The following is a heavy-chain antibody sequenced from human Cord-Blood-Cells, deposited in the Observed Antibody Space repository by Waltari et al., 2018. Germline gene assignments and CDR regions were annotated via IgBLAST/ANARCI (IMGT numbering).Heavy chain of an antibody. Sequence: QVQLQQWGAGRLKPSETLSLTCAVYGGSFSCYYWSWIRQPPGKGLEWIGEINHSGSTNYNPTLKSRVTISVDTSKNQFSLKLSSVTAADTAVYYCARGRGYSYGYRFDPWGQGTLVTVSS. J-gene: IGHJ5*02. CDR2: INHSGST. CDR3: ARGRGYSYGYRFDP. V-gene: IGHV4-34*01. CDR1: GGSFSCYY. D-gene: IGHD5-18*01.